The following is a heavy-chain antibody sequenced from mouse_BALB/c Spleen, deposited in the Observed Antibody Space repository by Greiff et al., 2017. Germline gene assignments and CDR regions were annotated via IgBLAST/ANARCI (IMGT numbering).Heavy chain of an antibody. CDR2: INPDSSTI. D-gene: IGHD1-1*01. CDR3: AIYYYVSSQGYFDY. Sequence: EVKLLESGGGLVQPGGSLKLSCAASGFDFSSYWMSWVRQAPGKGLEWIGEINPDSSTINYTPSLKDKFIISRDNAKNTLYLQMSKVRSEDTALYYCAIYYYVSSQGYFDYWGQGTTLTVSS. CDR1: GFDFSSYW. V-gene: IGHV4-1*02. J-gene: IGHJ2*01.